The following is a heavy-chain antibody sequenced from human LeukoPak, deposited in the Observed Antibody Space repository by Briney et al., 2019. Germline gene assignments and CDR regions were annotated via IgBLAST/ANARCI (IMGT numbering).Heavy chain of an antibody. D-gene: IGHD3-22*01. Sequence: GRSLRLSCAASGFTFSSYAMHWVRQAPGKGLEWVAVISYDGSNKYYADSVRGRFTISRDNAKKTLYLQMNSLRAEDTALYYCAKDYYDSSGYLFDYWGQGTLVIVSS. J-gene: IGHJ4*02. CDR3: AKDYYDSSGYLFDY. CDR1: GFTFSSYA. CDR2: ISYDGSNK. V-gene: IGHV3-30-3*01.